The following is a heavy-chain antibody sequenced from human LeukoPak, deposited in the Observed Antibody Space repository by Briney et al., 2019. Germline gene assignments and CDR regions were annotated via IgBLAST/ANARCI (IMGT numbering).Heavy chain of an antibody. Sequence: ASVKVSCKTSGYTFTSFDINWVRHTTGHGPEWMGWVNCDNENTRYARKFQGRVTMTEDTSTDTAYMELSSLRSEDTAVYYCATALRVLEWLWYFDYWGQGTLVTVSS. D-gene: IGHD3-3*01. CDR1: GYTFTSFD. CDR2: VNCDNENT. V-gene: IGHV1-8*02. CDR3: ATALRVLEWLWYFDY. J-gene: IGHJ4*02.